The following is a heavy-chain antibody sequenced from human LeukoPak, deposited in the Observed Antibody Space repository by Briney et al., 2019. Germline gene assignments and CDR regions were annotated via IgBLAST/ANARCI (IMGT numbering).Heavy chain of an antibody. CDR3: ARDLNGIQLWLPSPPGGFDP. CDR2: INTNTGNP. V-gene: IGHV7-4-1*02. J-gene: IGHJ5*02. Sequence: ASVKVSCKASGYTFTGYYMHWVRQAPGQGLEWMGWINTNTGNPTYAQGFTGRFVFSLDTSVSTAYLQISSLKAEDTAVYYCARDLNGIQLWLPSPPGGFDPWGQGTLVTVSS. D-gene: IGHD5-18*01. CDR1: GYTFTGYY.